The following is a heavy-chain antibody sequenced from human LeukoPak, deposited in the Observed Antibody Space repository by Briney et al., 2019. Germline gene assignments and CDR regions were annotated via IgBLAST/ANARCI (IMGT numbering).Heavy chain of an antibody. CDR2: ISYDETNK. CDR3: ARDPGLTYYDFWSGRNWFDP. Sequence: GRSLRLSCAASGFSFSTYAMHWVRQAPGKGLEWVAVISYDETNKYYADSVLGRFTISRDNSKNTLYLQMNSLRAEDTALYYCARDPGLTYYDFWSGRNWFDPWGQGTLVTVSS. V-gene: IGHV3-30*04. D-gene: IGHD3-3*01. J-gene: IGHJ5*02. CDR1: GFSFSTYA.